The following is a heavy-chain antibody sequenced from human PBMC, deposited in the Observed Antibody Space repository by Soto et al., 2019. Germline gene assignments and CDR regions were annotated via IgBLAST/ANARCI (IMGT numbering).Heavy chain of an antibody. CDR3: ARGGFLEWLSLYYYYGMDV. J-gene: IGHJ6*02. CDR2: MNPNSGNT. Sequence: ASVKVSCKASGYTFTSYDINWVRQATGQGLEWMGWMNPNSGNTGYAQKFQGRVTMTRNTSISTAYMELSSLRSEDTAMYYCARGGFLEWLSLYYYYGMDVWGQGTTVTV. V-gene: IGHV1-8*01. CDR1: GYTFTSYD. D-gene: IGHD3-3*01.